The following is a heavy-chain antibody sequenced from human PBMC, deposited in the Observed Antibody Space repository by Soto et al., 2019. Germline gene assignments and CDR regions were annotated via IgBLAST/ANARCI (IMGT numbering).Heavy chain of an antibody. CDR3: ATRRDASYYYYGMDV. CDR2: IYYSGRT. Sequence: PSETLSLTCTVSGCSISSYYWIWIRRPPGKGLEWIGYIYYSGRTNYNPSLKSRVTISVDTSKNQFSLKLSSVTAADTAVYYCATRRDASYYYYGMDVWGQGTTVTVSS. V-gene: IGHV4-59*12. D-gene: IGHD2-2*01. J-gene: IGHJ6*02. CDR1: GCSISSYY.